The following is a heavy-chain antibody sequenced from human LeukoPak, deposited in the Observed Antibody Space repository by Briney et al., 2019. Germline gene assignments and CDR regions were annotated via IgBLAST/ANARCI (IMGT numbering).Heavy chain of an antibody. CDR3: ARDYYGSGESYAFH. D-gene: IGHD2-15*01. Sequence: WETLSLTCSVSGYSISRTYYWGWIRQSPGKGLEWIASIHHRGNAYYNPSLESRLTISIDTSRNQYSLKLTSVTAADTAVYYCARDYYGSGESYAFHRGQGTLVTVSS. J-gene: IGHJ4*02. V-gene: IGHV4-38-2*02. CDR1: GYSISRTYY. CDR2: IHHRGNA.